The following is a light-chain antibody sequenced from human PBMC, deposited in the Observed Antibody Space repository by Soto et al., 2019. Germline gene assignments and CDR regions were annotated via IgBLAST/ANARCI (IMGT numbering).Light chain of an antibody. Sequence: VVAKSSGTLSFPPSERGTHSCRASQSVSSGHLAWYQQRPGQAPRLLIYGVSSRATGIPDRFSGSGSGTDFALTISRLQPEDFAVYYCQLYGSSPWPFAQGTKVDIK. CDR1: QSVSSGH. CDR2: GVS. CDR3: QLYGSSPWP. V-gene: IGKV3-20*01. J-gene: IGKJ1*01.